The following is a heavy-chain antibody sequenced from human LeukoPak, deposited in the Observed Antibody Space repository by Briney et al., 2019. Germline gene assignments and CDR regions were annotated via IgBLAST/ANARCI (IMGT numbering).Heavy chain of an antibody. V-gene: IGHV3-9*01. Sequence: GGSLRLSCAASGFTFDDYAMHWVGQAPGKGLEWVSGISWNSGSIGYADSVKGRFTISRDNAKNSLYLQMNSLRAEDTALYYCAKSSGIVVVPAAPGGAFDIWGQGTMVTVSS. J-gene: IGHJ3*02. CDR1: GFTFDDYA. D-gene: IGHD2-2*01. CDR2: ISWNSGSI. CDR3: AKSSGIVVVPAAPGGAFDI.